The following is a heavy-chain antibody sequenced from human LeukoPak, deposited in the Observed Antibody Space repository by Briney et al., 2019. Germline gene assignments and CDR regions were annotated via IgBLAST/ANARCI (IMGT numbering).Heavy chain of an antibody. D-gene: IGHD2-2*01. CDR2: IYYSGST. CDR3: ARHGGRLVPAAQLGGWFDP. CDR1: GFTFSSHE. V-gene: IGHV4-39*01. Sequence: GSLRLSCAASGFTFSSHEMNWVRQAPGKGLEWIGSIYYSGSTYYNPSLKSRVTISVDTSKNQFSLKLSSVTAADTAVYYCARHGGRLVPAAQLGGWFDPWGQGTLVTVSS. J-gene: IGHJ5*02.